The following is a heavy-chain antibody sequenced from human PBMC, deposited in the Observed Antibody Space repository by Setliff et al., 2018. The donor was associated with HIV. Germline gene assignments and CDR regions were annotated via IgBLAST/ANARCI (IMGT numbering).Heavy chain of an antibody. J-gene: IGHJ6*04. CDR1: GYTFTGYY. CDR3: VRDALYSSGWRPWEGGYYYDDIDV. CDR2: INPNSGGT. Sequence: ASVKVSCKASGYTFTGYYMHWVRQAPGQGLEWMGRINPNSGGTNYAKKFQGRFTMTRDTSISTAYMELGRLRSDDTAVYDCVRDALYSSGWRPWEGGYYYDDIDVWGKGTTVTVSS. V-gene: IGHV1-2*06. D-gene: IGHD6-25*01.